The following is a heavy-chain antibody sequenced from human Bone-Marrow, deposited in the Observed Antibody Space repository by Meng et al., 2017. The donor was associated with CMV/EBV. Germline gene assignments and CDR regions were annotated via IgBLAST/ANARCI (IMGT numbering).Heavy chain of an antibody. CDR2: TYYRSKWYN. CDR1: GDSVPSNSAA. D-gene: IGHD3-3*01. Sequence: SQTLSLTCAISGDSVPSNSAAWNWIRQSPSRGLEWLGRTYYRSKWYNDYAVSVKSRITINPDTSKNQFSLQLNSVTPEDTAVYYCARGPRLRFLEWLLYRAGGFDPWGQGTLVTVSS. J-gene: IGHJ5*02. CDR3: ARGPRLRFLEWLLYRAGGFDP. V-gene: IGHV6-1*01.